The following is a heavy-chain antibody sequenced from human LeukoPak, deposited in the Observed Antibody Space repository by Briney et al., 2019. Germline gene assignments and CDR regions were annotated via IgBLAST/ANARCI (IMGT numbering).Heavy chain of an antibody. CDR2: MNPNSGNT. CDR1: GYTFTSYD. CDR3: ARGTYYDFWNSRSTLFDP. Sequence: ASVKVSCKASGYTFTSYDINWVRQATGQGLEWMGWMNPNSGNTGYAQKFQGRVTITRNTSISTAYMELSSLRSEDTAVYYCARGTYYDFWNSRSTLFDPWGRGTLVTVSS. J-gene: IGHJ5*02. V-gene: IGHV1-8*03. D-gene: IGHD3-3*01.